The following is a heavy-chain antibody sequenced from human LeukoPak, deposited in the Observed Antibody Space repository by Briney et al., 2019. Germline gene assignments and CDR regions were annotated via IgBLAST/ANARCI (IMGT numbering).Heavy chain of an antibody. CDR1: GFTFSSYW. D-gene: IGHD3-22*01. CDR3: ARALGYYYDSSGYYSNDAFDI. CDR2: IKHNGDDL. V-gene: IGHV3-7*01. Sequence: GGSLRLSCAASGFTFSSYWMAWVRQAPGKGLEWVANIKHNGDDLNYVDSVEGRFTISRDNAKNSLYLQMNSLRAEDTAVYYCARALGYYYDSSGYYSNDAFDIWGQGTMVTVSS. J-gene: IGHJ3*02.